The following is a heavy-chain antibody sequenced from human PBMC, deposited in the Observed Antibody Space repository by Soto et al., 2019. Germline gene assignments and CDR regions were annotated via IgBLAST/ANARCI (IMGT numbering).Heavy chain of an antibody. Sequence: ASVKVSCKASGYTFTSYGISWVRQAPGQGLEWMGWISAYNGNTNYAQKLQGRVTMTTDTSTSTAYMELRSLRSDDTAVYYCARVLIGCGGSVDYGMDVWGQGTTVTVSS. CDR3: ARVLIGCGGSVDYGMDV. CDR2: ISAYNGNT. J-gene: IGHJ6*02. V-gene: IGHV1-18*04. D-gene: IGHD3-10*01. CDR1: GYTFTSYG.